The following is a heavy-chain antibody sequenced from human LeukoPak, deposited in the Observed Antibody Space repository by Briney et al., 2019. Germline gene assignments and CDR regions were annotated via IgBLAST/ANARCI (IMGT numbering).Heavy chain of an antibody. CDR2: ISGSTGNT. D-gene: IGHD2-2*01. CDR1: GFSFNSYA. Sequence: GGSLRLSCAASGFSFNSYAMSWVRQAPGKGLEWVSSISGSTGNTYYADSVKGRLIISRDNSKNTLYLQMNSLRAEDTAVYYCAKKDIVVVPAAIIDYWGQGTLVTVSS. CDR3: AKKDIVVVPAAIIDY. J-gene: IGHJ4*02. V-gene: IGHV3-23*01.